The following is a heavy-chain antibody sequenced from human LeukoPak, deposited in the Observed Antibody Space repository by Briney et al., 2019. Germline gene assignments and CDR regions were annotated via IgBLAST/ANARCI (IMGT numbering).Heavy chain of an antibody. D-gene: IGHD6-19*01. CDR1: GYTLTELP. Sequence: ASVKVSCKVSGYTLTELPMHWVRQAPGKGLEWMGGFDPEDGETIYAQKFQGRVTMTEDTSTDTAYMELSSLRSEDTAVYYCATSPWLVRSRSFDYWGQGTLVTVSS. CDR2: FDPEDGET. CDR3: ATSPWLVRSRSFDY. V-gene: IGHV1-24*01. J-gene: IGHJ4*02.